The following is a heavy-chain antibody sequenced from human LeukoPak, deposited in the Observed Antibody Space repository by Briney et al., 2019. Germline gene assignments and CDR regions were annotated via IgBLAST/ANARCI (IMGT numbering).Heavy chain of an antibody. CDR1: GFTLSDYY. Sequence: PGGSLRLSCAASGFTLSDYYMSWIRQAPGKGLEWVSYISGSGTNIKYADSAKGRLTISRDNPKNSLYLQMNSLRAEDTAVYYCARDVGSWGIPPYFDYWGQGTLVTVSS. V-gene: IGHV3-11*01. CDR2: ISGSGTNI. J-gene: IGHJ4*02. D-gene: IGHD7-27*01. CDR3: ARDVGSWGIPPYFDY.